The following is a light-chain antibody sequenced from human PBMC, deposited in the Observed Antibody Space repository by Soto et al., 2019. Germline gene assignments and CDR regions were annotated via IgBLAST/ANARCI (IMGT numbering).Light chain of an antibody. CDR3: SSYTSRSTLYV. CDR1: SSNVGGHNY. V-gene: IGLV2-14*01. CDR2: DVS. J-gene: IGLJ1*01. Sequence: QSVLTQPASVSGSPGQSITISCTGTSSNVGGHNYVSWYQQHPGKAPKLMIYDVSNRPTGVSDRFSGYKSGNTASLNISGLQAEDEADYYCSSYTSRSTLYVFGTGTKLTVL.